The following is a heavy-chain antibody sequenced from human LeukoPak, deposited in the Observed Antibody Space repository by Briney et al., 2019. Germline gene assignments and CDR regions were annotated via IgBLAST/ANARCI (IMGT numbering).Heavy chain of an antibody. CDR1: GFTFNNAW. J-gene: IGHJ4*02. Sequence: GGSLRLSCAASGFTFNNAWMNWVRQTPGKGLEWVGRIKSKGDGGTTDYAAPVKGRFTISRDDSKNTLYLQMNSLKTEDTAVYYCTTWSLTTRYFDYWGQGTLVTVSS. V-gene: IGHV3-15*07. CDR3: TTWSLTTRYFDY. D-gene: IGHD4-17*01. CDR2: IKSKGDGGTT.